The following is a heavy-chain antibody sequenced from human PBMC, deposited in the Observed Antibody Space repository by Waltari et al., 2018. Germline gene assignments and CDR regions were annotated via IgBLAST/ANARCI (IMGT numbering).Heavy chain of an antibody. Sequence: EVQLLESGGGLVQPGGSLRLSCAASGFTFSSYAMSWVRQAPGKGLEWVSAISGSGGSTYYADSVKGRFTISRDNSKNTLYLQMNSLRAEDTAVYYCARGGEQQLGIDYWGQGTLVTVSS. J-gene: IGHJ4*02. CDR1: GFTFSSYA. D-gene: IGHD6-13*01. CDR2: ISGSGGST. V-gene: IGHV3-23*01. CDR3: ARGGEQQLGIDY.